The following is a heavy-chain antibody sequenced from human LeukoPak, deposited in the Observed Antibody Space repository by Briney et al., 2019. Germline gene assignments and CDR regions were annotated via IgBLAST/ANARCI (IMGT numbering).Heavy chain of an antibody. CDR3: ARDRYGDYLAWFDY. D-gene: IGHD4-17*01. V-gene: IGHV3-23*01. Sequence: PGGSLRLSCAASGFTFSSYAMSWVRQAPGKGLEWVSAISGSGGSTYYADSVKGRFTISGDNAKNSLYLQMNSLRAEDTAVYYCARDRYGDYLAWFDYWGQGTLVTVSS. CDR1: GFTFSSYA. CDR2: ISGSGGST. J-gene: IGHJ4*02.